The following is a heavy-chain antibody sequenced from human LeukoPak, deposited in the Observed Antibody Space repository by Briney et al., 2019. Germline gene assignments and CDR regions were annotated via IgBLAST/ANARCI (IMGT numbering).Heavy chain of an antibody. Sequence: PETLSLTCTVSVGSMSSYYSSWIRPPAEKGLGWIGRIYTSVRTNYNPSLKSRAPMPVDTSKNQFSLKRSSVTAADAAEYYCASPSGWYSGGIGVWGQGTTVTV. CDR1: VGSMSSYY. V-gene: IGHV4-4*07. CDR2: IYTSVRT. J-gene: IGHJ6*01. CDR3: ASPSGWYSGGIGV. D-gene: IGHD6-19*01.